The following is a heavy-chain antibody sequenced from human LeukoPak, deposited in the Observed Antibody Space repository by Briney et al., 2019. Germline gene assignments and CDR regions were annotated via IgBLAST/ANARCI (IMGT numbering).Heavy chain of an antibody. J-gene: IGHJ4*02. Sequence: ASVKVSCKASGYTFTSYGISWVRQAPGQGLEWMGWISAYNGNTNYAQKLQGRVTMTEDTSTDTAYMELSSLRSEDTAVYYCATEGDYYDSSGFDYWGQGTLVTVSS. V-gene: IGHV1-18*01. CDR2: ISAYNGNT. D-gene: IGHD3-22*01. CDR3: ATEGDYYDSSGFDY. CDR1: GYTFTSYG.